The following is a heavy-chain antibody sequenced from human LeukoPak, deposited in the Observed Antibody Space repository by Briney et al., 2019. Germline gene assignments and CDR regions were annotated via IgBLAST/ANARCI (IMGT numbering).Heavy chain of an antibody. J-gene: IGHJ6*02. CDR1: GYTFTSYG. CDR3: ARDDGGPYYYYGMDV. V-gene: IGHV1-18*01. D-gene: IGHD3-16*01. Sequence: ASVKVSCTASGYTFTSYGISWVRQAPGQGLEWMGWISAYNGNTNYAQKLQGRVTMTTDTPTSTAYMELRSLRSDDTAVYYCARDDGGPYYYYGMDVWGQGTTVTVSS. CDR2: ISAYNGNT.